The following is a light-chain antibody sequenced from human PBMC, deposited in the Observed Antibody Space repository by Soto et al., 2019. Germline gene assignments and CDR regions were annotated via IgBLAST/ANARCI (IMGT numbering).Light chain of an antibody. CDR2: TAS. Sequence: QPPLSLPVTPGDPASISCRSSQDLLHSNGYTTLTWYLQKPGQSPQLMIFTASNRASGVPDRLSGSGSGTDFALTIDRVEAEDVELYFCAQGLESPCTFGGVTKVDIK. V-gene: IGKV2-28*01. CDR3: AQGLESPCT. J-gene: IGKJ4*01. CDR1: QDLLHSNGYTT.